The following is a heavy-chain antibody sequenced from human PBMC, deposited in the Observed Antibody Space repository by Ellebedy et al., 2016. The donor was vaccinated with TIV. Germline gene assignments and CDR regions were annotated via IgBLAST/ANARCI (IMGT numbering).Heavy chain of an antibody. CDR2: ISGSGDKT. D-gene: IGHD3-16*01. CDR1: GITFSSHA. V-gene: IGHV3-23*01. Sequence: PGGSLRLSCAASGITFSSHAISWVRQTPGKGLEWVSAISGSGDKTYYTDSVKGRFTISRDNSQNTLYPQMNSLRAEDTAVYYCAKELHMWGTIMIDCWGPGTLVTVSS. CDR3: AKELHMWGTIMIDC. J-gene: IGHJ4*02.